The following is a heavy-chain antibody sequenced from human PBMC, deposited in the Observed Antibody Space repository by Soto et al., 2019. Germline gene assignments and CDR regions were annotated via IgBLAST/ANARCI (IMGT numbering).Heavy chain of an antibody. J-gene: IGHJ5*02. CDR2: INPSGGST. CDR1: GYTFTSYY. Sequence: GASVKVSCKASGYTFTSYYMHWVRQAPGQGLEWMGIINPSGGSTSYAQKFQGRVTMTRDTSTSTVYMELSSLRSEDTAVYYCASAPGVSTVAAAGRPFDPWGQGTLVTVSS. V-gene: IGHV1-46*03. D-gene: IGHD6-13*01. CDR3: ASAPGVSTVAAAGRPFDP.